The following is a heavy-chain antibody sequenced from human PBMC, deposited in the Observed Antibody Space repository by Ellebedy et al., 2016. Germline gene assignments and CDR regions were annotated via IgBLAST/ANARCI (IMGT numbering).Heavy chain of an antibody. Sequence: GGSLRLSCAASGFTFSSYWMHWVRQAPGKGLVWVSRINSDGSNTNYADSVKGRFTISRDDFKNTLYLQMNSLRAEDTAIYFCGRGNAVPGPEPLDYWGQGTLITVSS. D-gene: IGHD6-19*01. CDR2: INSDGSNT. CDR3: GRGNAVPGPEPLDY. V-gene: IGHV3-74*01. J-gene: IGHJ4*02. CDR1: GFTFSSYW.